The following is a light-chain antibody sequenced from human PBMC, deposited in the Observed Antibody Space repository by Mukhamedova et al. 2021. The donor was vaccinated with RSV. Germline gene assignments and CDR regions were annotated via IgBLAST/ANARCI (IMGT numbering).Light chain of an antibody. CDR2: KAS. V-gene: IGKV1-5*03. CDR3: QQFSSSYPT. CDR1: QSVYGR. Sequence: QSVYGRVAWYQQKPGKAPELLINKASNLESGVPSRFSGSGSGTEFALTISGLQPEDFASYYCQQFSSSYPTFGGGTKVEIK. J-gene: IGKJ4*01.